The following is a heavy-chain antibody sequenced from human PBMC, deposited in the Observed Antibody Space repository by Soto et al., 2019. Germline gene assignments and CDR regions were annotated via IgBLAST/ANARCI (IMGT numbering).Heavy chain of an antibody. Sequence: DVQLLESGGGLVQPGGSLRLSCAASGFTFSSYAMSWVRQTPGKGLEWVSTLSGSGGTTYYADSVKGQFTISRDNSKSTLYLQMNSLRAEDTAVYDCAKDHGTYGPNWIDSWGHGTLVTVSS. D-gene: IGHD3-10*01. CDR1: GFTFSSYA. V-gene: IGHV3-23*01. CDR2: LSGSGGTT. J-gene: IGHJ5*01. CDR3: AKDHGTYGPNWIDS.